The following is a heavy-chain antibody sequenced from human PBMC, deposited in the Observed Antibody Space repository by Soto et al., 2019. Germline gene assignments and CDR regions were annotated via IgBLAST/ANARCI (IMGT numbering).Heavy chain of an antibody. J-gene: IGHJ4*02. D-gene: IGHD3-3*01. Sequence: VGSLRLSCAASRLTSRGHAMHWLRQAPGKGLEWLAVISYDGSDKFYGDSVKGRFTISRDNSKNTLYLQMNSLRTEDTAVYYCARALDFWSAYFDYWGQGSLVTVSS. CDR3: ARALDFWSAYFDY. CDR2: ISYDGSDK. V-gene: IGHV3-30*03. CDR1: RLTSRGHA.